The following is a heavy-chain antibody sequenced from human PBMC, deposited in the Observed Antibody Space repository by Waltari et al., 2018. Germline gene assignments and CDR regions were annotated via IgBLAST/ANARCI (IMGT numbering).Heavy chain of an antibody. CDR2: INHSGST. CDR1: GGSFSGYY. CDR3: AKERGYSGYGVFDY. Sequence: QVQLQQWGAGLLKPSETLSLTCAVYGGSFSGYYWSWLRQPPGKGLEWIGEINHSGSTNYNPYLKSRVTISVDTSKNQFSLKLSSVTAADTAVYYCAKERGYSGYGVFDYWGQGTLVTVSS. J-gene: IGHJ4*02. D-gene: IGHD5-12*01. V-gene: IGHV4-34*01.